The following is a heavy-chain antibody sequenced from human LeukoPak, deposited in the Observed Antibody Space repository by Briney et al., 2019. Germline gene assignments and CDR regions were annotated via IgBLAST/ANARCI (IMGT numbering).Heavy chain of an antibody. D-gene: IGHD3-10*01. CDR3: AKDLGIGGSGF. CDR1: GFTFRSYG. CDR2: ISASSDST. V-gene: IGHV3-23*01. J-gene: IGHJ4*02. Sequence: PGGSLRLSCAASGFTFRSYGMSWFRQAPGKGLEWVSTISASSDSTYHADSVKGRFSVPRDNSRDTLYLQMNSLRADDTATYYCAKDLGIGGSGFWGQGTLVTVSS.